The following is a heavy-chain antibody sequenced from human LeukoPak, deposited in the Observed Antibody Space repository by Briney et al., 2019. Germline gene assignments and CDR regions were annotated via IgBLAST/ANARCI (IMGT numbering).Heavy chain of an antibody. Sequence: ASVKVSCKASGGTFSDYALNWVRQAPGQGLEWMGWINPNSGGTNYAQKFQGRVTMTRDTSISTAYMELSRLRSDETAVYYCARDQGGSSGYYPPSDYWGQGTLVTVSS. D-gene: IGHD3-22*01. CDR2: INPNSGGT. CDR1: GGTFSDYA. V-gene: IGHV1-2*02. J-gene: IGHJ4*02. CDR3: ARDQGGSSGYYPPSDY.